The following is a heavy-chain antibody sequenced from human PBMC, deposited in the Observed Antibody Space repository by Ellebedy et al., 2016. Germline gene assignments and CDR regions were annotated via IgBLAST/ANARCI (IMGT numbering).Heavy chain of an antibody. D-gene: IGHD3-9*01. Sequence: ASVKVSCKASGYTFTTYAMHWVRQAPGQRLEWMGWINAGHRNTKYSQKFQGRVTITRDTSASTAYMELSSLRSEDTAVYYCARERGFVLRYFDRFYSFDPWGQGTLVTVSS. CDR3: ARERGFVLRYFDRFYSFDP. CDR2: INAGHRNT. V-gene: IGHV1-3*01. CDR1: GYTFTTYA. J-gene: IGHJ5*02.